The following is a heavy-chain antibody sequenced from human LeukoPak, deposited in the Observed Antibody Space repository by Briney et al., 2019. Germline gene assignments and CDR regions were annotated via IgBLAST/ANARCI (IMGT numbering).Heavy chain of an antibody. J-gene: IGHJ4*02. CDR2: INQGGSDK. V-gene: IGHV3-7*01. Sequence: GGSLRLSCAVSGFTFRGHWMSWVRQAPRKGLEWVANINQGGSDKYYVDSVKGRFTISRDNANNLLYLQMNSLRGEDTAVYYCTRDRSRAEDDWGQGILVTVSS. CDR3: TRDRSRAEDD. D-gene: IGHD1-14*01. CDR1: GFTFRGHW.